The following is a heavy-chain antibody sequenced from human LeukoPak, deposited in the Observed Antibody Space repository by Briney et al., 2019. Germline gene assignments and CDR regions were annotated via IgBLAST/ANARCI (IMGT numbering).Heavy chain of an antibody. D-gene: IGHD3-10*01. V-gene: IGHV3-23*01. Sequence: GGSLRLSCAASGFTFSSYAMSWVRQAPGKGLEWVSAISGSGGSTYYADSVKGRFTISRDNSKNTLYLQMNSLRAEDTAVYYCAEDYGSGSYIFDYWGQGTLVTVSS. CDR1: GFTFSSYA. CDR2: ISGSGGST. J-gene: IGHJ4*02. CDR3: AEDYGSGSYIFDY.